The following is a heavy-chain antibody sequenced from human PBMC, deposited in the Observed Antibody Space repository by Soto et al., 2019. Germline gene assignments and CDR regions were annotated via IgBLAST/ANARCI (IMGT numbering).Heavy chain of an antibody. J-gene: IGHJ5*02. CDR1: GYSFTRHD. CDR3: AIGAYNDYSHWFDP. Sequence: QVQLVQSGAEVRKPGASVRVSCKATGYSFTRHDINWLRQAAGQGLEWMGWMNPNSGNAVYAQKFQGRVTMTRNTSITTAYIEVTRLKSEDTAVYFCAIGAYNDYSHWFDPWGQGTLVTVSS. D-gene: IGHD4-4*01. V-gene: IGHV1-8*01. CDR2: MNPNSGNA.